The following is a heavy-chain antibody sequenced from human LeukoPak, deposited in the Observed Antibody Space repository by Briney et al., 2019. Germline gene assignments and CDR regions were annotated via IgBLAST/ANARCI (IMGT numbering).Heavy chain of an antibody. CDR2: INHNSGGT. J-gene: IGHJ4*02. D-gene: IGHD6-19*01. V-gene: IGHV1-2*02. Sequence: AASVRVSCKASGYTFTGYYMHWVRHAPGQGLEWMGWINHNSGGTNYAQKCQGRVTMTRDTSISTAYMGLSRLRSDDTAVYYCARVERGWAVAGPLVLWGEGTLVTVSS. CDR3: ARVERGWAVAGPLVL. CDR1: GYTFTGYY.